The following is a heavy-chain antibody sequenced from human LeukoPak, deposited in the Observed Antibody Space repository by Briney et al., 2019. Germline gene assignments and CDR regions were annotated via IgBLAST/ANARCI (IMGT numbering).Heavy chain of an antibody. J-gene: IGHJ5*02. CDR2: IYTSGST. V-gene: IGHV4-4*07. CDR3: ARDLRSGYDLSWFDP. D-gene: IGHD5-12*01. Sequence: KPSETPSLTRTVSGGSISSYYWSWIRQPARQGLGWIGRIYTSGSTNYNPSLKSRVTMSVDTSKNQFSLKLSSVTAADTAVYYCARDLRSGYDLSWFDPWGQGTLVTVSS. CDR1: GGSISSYY.